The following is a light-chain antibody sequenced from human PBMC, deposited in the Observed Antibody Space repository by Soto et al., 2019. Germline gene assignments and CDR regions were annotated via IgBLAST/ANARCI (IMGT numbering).Light chain of an antibody. Sequence: QSALTQPASVSGSPGQSITISCTGTSSDVGGYNYVSWYQQHPGKAPKLMIYDVRNRPSGVSNRFSGSKSVNTASLTISGRQAEDEDDYYCSSYTTISTYVFGTGTKVTVL. CDR1: SSDVGGYNY. V-gene: IGLV2-14*01. CDR3: SSYTTISTYV. J-gene: IGLJ1*01. CDR2: DVR.